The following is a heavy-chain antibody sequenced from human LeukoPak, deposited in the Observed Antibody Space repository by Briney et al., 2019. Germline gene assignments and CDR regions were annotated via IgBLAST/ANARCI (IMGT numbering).Heavy chain of an antibody. J-gene: IGHJ4*02. CDR2: IKADGSEK. V-gene: IGHV3-7*05. D-gene: IGHD1-26*01. CDR3: AYRNNFEY. CDR1: GFSFSGHW. Sequence: GGSLRLSCAASGFSFSGHWMNWVRQPPGKGLEWVANIKADGSEKYYVDSVKGRFTISRDDAKRTVDLQMDDLRAEDTAIYYCAYRNNFEYWGQGALVTVSS.